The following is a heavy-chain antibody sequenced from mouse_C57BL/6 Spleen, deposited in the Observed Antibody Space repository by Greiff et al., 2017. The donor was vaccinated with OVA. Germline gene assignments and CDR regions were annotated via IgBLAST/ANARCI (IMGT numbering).Heavy chain of an antibody. CDR3: ARSIYEGYFWYFDV. Sequence: VQLQQSGPELVKPGASVKISCKASGYTFTDYYMNWVKQSHGKSLEWIGDINPNNGGTSYNQKFKGKATLTVHKSSSTAYMELRSLTSEDSAVYYCARSIYEGYFWYFDVWCTGTTVTVSS. CDR2: INPNNGGT. CDR1: GYTFTDYY. D-gene: IGHD2-3*01. J-gene: IGHJ1*03. V-gene: IGHV1-26*01.